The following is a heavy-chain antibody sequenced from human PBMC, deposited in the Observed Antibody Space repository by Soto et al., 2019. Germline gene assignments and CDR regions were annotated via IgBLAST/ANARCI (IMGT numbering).Heavy chain of an antibody. J-gene: IGHJ3*02. V-gene: IGHV4-59*08. CDR1: GGSISSYY. CDR3: ARRYGGAFDI. CDR2: IYYSGST. D-gene: IGHD3-10*01. Sequence: SETLSLTCXVSGGSISSYYWSWIRQPPGKGLEWIGYIYYSGSTNYNPSLKSRVTISVDTSKNQFSLKLSSVTAADTAVYYCARRYGGAFDIWGQGTMVTVSS.